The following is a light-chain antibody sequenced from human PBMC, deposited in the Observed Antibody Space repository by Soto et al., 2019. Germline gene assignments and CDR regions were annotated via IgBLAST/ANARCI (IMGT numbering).Light chain of an antibody. Sequence: EIVLTQSPATLSLSPGERATLSCRASQSVDNYLAWYQQKPGQAPRLLIYDVSNRATGTPARFSGSGSGTDFTLTISSLEPEDFAVYFCQQRSNRPRTFGQGTKVDIK. J-gene: IGKJ1*01. CDR1: QSVDNY. CDR2: DVS. CDR3: QQRSNRPRT. V-gene: IGKV3-11*01.